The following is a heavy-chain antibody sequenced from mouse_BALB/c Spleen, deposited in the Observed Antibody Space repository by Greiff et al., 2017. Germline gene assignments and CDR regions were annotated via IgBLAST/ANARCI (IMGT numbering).Heavy chain of an antibody. J-gene: IGHJ4*01. CDR2: IDPYNGGT. V-gene: IGHV1S135*01. D-gene: IGHD2-1*01. Sequence: LVESGPELVKPGASVKVSCKASGYAFTSYNMYWVKQSHGKSLEWIGYIDPYNGGTSYNQKFKGKATLTVDKSSSTAYIHLNSLTSEDSAVYYCARLDGNNYYAMDYWGQGTSVTVSS. CDR3: ARLDGNNYYAMDY. CDR1: GYAFTSYN.